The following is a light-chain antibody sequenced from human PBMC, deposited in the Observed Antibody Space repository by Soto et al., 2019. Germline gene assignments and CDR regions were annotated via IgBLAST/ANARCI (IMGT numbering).Light chain of an antibody. V-gene: IGKV3-15*01. CDR2: GAS. CDR3: QQYDNWPPCT. J-gene: IGKJ5*01. Sequence: ILLTQSPCTLSLSPGERATLSCRSIQSVSSSYLAWYQQKPGQAPRLLIYGASTRATGIPARFSGSGSETEFTLTISSLQSEDFAVYYCQQYDNWPPCTFGQGTRLEIK. CDR1: QSVSSSY.